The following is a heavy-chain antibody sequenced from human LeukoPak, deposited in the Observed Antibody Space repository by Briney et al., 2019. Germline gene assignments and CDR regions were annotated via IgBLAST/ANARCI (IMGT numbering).Heavy chain of an antibody. CDR1: GYTFSGYY. J-gene: IGHJ4*02. D-gene: IGHD3-9*01. CDR2: INPNSGGT. Sequence: ASVKVSCKASGYTFSGYYMHWVRQAPGQGLDWMGWINPNSGGTYYAQKFQGRVTMTRDTSISTAYMELSRLRSDDTAVFYCARVAHNYDLLTGYYPYLDYFDFWGQGTLVTVSS. V-gene: IGHV1-2*02. CDR3: ARVAHNYDLLTGYYPYLDYFDF.